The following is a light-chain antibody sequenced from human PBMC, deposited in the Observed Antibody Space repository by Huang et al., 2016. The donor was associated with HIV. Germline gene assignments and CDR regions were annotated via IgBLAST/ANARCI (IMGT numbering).Light chain of an antibody. Sequence: EIVMTQSPATLSVSPGERATLSCRARQSIRSNLAWYQQKPGQAPRLLIYGASTRATGIPARFSGSGSGTEFTLTISSLQSEDFAVYYCQQYNKWPSYTFGQGTKLESK. V-gene: IGKV3-15*01. CDR2: GAS. J-gene: IGKJ2*01. CDR3: QQYNKWPSYT. CDR1: QSIRSN.